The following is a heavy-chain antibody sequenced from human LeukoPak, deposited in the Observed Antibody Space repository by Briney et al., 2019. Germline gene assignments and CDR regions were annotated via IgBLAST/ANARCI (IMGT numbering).Heavy chain of an antibody. D-gene: IGHD3-22*01. V-gene: IGHV1-69*06. CDR1: GGTFSSYA. J-gene: IGHJ4*02. CDR3: AREDYYDSSGYYSWFDY. CDR2: IIPIFGTA. Sequence: SVKVSCKASGGTFSSYAISWVRQAPGQGLERMGGIIPIFGTANYAQKFQGRVTITADKSTSTAYMELSSLRSEDTAVYYCAREDYYDSSGYYSWFDYWGQGTLVTVSS.